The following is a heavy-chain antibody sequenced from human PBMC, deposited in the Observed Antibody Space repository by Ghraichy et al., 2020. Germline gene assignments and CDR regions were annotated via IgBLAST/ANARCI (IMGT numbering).Heavy chain of an antibody. CDR2: ISAYNGNT. J-gene: IGHJ3*02. CDR1: GYTFSIYG. D-gene: IGHD1-26*01. V-gene: IGHV1-18*01. Sequence: ASVKVSCKASGYTFSIYGISWVRQAPGQGLEWMGWISAYNGNTKYAQKLQGRVTMTTDTSTSTAYMELRSLRSDDTAVYYCARELGSYKDAFDIWGQGTMVTVSS. CDR3: ARELGSYKDAFDI.